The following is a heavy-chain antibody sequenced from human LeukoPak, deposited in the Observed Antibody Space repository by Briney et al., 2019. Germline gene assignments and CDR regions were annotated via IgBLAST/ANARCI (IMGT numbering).Heavy chain of an antibody. D-gene: IGHD6-13*01. CDR2: ISFDGSNT. CDR3: AKVDSAAGIRKGGFDY. V-gene: IGHV3-30*18. J-gene: IGHJ4*02. Sequence: GRSLRLSCAASGFIFSTYGMHWVRQAPGKGLEWVAVISFDGSNTYYADSVRGRFTISRDNSRNTLYLQMNSPRAEDTAVYYCAKVDSAAGIRKGGFDYWGQGTLVTVSS. CDR1: GFIFSTYG.